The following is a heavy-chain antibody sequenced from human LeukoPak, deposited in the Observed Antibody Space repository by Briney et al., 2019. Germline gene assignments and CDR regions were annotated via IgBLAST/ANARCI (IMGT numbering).Heavy chain of an antibody. D-gene: IGHD2-15*01. J-gene: IGHJ4*02. CDR1: GYSFTSYW. CDR2: IDPSDSYT. CDR3: ARHGDIVVVVAATPSFDY. Sequence: GESLKISCKGSGYSFTSYWISWVRQMPGKGLEWMGRIDPSDSYTNYSPSFQGHVTISADKSISTAYLQWSSLKASDTAMYYCARHGDIVVVVAATPSFDYWGQGTLVTVSS. V-gene: IGHV5-10-1*01.